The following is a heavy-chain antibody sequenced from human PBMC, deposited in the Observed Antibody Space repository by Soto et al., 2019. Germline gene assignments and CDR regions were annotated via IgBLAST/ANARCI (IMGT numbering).Heavy chain of an antibody. CDR1: GGSISSSSSY. J-gene: IGHJ4*02. V-gene: IGHV4-39*01. Sequence: SGTLSLTCTVSGGSISSSSSYWGWIRQPPGKGLEWIGSINYSGRTYYNPSLMSRITISVDTSKNQFSLKLTSVTAADTAMYFCAKTGFWSDYRVADYWGQGTLVTVSS. CDR2: INYSGRT. D-gene: IGHD3-3*01. CDR3: AKTGFWSDYRVADY.